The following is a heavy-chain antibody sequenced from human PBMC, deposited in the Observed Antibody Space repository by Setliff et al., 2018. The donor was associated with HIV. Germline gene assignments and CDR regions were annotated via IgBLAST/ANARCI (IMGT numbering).Heavy chain of an antibody. CDR3: AREKFENGDYEFVSTFDS. V-gene: IGHV3-48*02. CDR2: ISTSGSTI. J-gene: IGHJ4*02. D-gene: IGHD4-17*01. CDR1: GCTFSSYG. Sequence: GGSLRLSCAASGCTFSSYGMHWVRQAPGKGLEWVSYISTSGSTIYYADSVKGRFTISRDNGKKSLYLQMDSLRDEDTAVYYCAREKFENGDYEFVSTFDSWGQGTLVTVSS.